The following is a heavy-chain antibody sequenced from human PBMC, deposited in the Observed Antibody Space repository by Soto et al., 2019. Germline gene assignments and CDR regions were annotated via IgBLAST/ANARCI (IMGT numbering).Heavy chain of an antibody. J-gene: IGHJ6*02. D-gene: IGHD6-13*01. CDR2: TYYRSKWYN. CDR3: ARDTYSSSWLGDYYYYGMDV. Sequence: SQTLSLTCAISGDSVSSNSAAWNWIRQSPSRGLEWLGRTYYRSKWYNDYAVSVKSRITINPDTSKNQFSLQLNSVTPKDTAVYYCARDTYSSSWLGDYYYYGMDVWGQGTTVTVSS. V-gene: IGHV6-1*01. CDR1: GDSVSSNSAA.